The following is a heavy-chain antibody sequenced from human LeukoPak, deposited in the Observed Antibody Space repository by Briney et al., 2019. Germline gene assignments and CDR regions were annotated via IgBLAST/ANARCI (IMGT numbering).Heavy chain of an antibody. CDR3: ARDWGEYYFDY. CDR2: ISSSSSYI. CDR1: GFTFSSYS. V-gene: IGHV3-21*01. Sequence: GGSLRLSCAASGFTFSSYSMNWVRQAPGKGLEWVPSISSSSSYIYYADSVKGRFTISRDNAKNSLYLQMNSLRAEDTAVYYCARDWGEYYFDYWGQGTLVTVSS. J-gene: IGHJ4*02. D-gene: IGHD3-16*01.